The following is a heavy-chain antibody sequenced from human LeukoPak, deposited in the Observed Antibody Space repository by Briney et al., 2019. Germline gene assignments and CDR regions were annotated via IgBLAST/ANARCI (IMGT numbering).Heavy chain of an antibody. J-gene: IGHJ4*02. CDR2: ISGSGGGT. CDR1: GFTFSSYA. V-gene: IGHV3-23*01. Sequence: GGSLRLSCAASGFTFSSYAMSWVRQAPGKGLEWVSAISGSGGGTYYADSVKGRFTISRDNSRNTLYLQMNSLRAEDTAVYYCAKAEGITMIVVVITPFDYWGQGTLVTVSS. D-gene: IGHD3-22*01. CDR3: AKAEGITMIVVVITPFDY.